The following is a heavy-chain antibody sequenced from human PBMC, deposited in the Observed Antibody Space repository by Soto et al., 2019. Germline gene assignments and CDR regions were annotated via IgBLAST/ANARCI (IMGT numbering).Heavy chain of an antibody. D-gene: IGHD6-19*01. CDR3: ATDTSVAGTTFFYY. J-gene: IGHJ4*02. V-gene: IGHV1-24*01. Sequence: GASVKVSCKVSGYTLTELSMHWVRQAPGKGLEWMGGFDPEDGETIYAQKFQCRVTMTKDTSTDTAYMQLSSLRSEDTAVYYCATDTSVAGTTFFYYWVQGTLVTVSS. CDR1: GYTLTELS. CDR2: FDPEDGET.